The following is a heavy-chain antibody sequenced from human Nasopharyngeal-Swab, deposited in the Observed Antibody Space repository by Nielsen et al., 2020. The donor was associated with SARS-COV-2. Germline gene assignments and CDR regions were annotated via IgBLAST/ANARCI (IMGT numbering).Heavy chain of an antibody. D-gene: IGHD3-3*01. CDR2: IKQDGSEK. V-gene: IGHV3-7*01. Sequence: WIRQPPGKGLEWVANIKQDGSEKYYVDSVKGRFTIFRDNAKNSLYLQMNSLRAEDTAVYYCARNGTTYYDFWSGYYYYFDYWGQGTLVTVSS. J-gene: IGHJ4*02. CDR3: ARNGTTYYDFWSGYYYYFDY.